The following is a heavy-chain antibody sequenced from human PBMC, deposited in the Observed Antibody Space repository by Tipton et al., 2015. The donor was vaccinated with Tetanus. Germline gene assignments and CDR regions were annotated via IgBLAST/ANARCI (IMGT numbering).Heavy chain of an antibody. CDR2: MNPNSGNT. J-gene: IGHJ6*02. V-gene: IGHV1-8*01. CDR3: ARDREEYYYYGMDV. CDR1: GYTFTSYD. Sequence: QLVQSGAEVKKPGASVKVSCKASGYTFTSYDINWVRQATGQGLEWMGWMNPNSGNTGYAQKFQGRVTMTRNTSISTAYMELSSLRSDDTAVYYCARDREEYYYYGMDVWGQGTTVTVSS.